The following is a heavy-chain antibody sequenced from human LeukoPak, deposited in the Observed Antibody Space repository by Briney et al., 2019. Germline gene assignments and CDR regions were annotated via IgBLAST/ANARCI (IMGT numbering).Heavy chain of an antibody. CDR3: AKYSSGWYVPPSFDY. J-gene: IGHJ4*02. V-gene: IGHV3-33*06. Sequence: GGSLRLSCAASGFTFSSYGMHWVRQAPGKGLEWVAVIWYDGSNKYYADSVKGRFTISRDNSKNTLYLQMNSLRAEDTAVYYCAKYSSGWYVPPSFDYWGQGTLVTVSS. CDR2: IWYDGSNK. CDR1: GFTFSSYG. D-gene: IGHD6-19*01.